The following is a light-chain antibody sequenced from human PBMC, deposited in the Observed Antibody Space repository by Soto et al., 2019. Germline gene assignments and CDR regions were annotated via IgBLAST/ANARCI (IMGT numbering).Light chain of an antibody. V-gene: IGKV1-5*01. Sequence: IPMPQSPSTLSASVGDRFTMTCRASQSVSSWLAWFPLKPGKAPKLLIYDASSLASGVSSRFSGSGSGTEGTLTISSLQPDEGATDFCQHFNTYPWTVGQGTKVDIK. CDR3: QHFNTYPWT. CDR1: QSVSSW. J-gene: IGKJ1*01. CDR2: DAS.